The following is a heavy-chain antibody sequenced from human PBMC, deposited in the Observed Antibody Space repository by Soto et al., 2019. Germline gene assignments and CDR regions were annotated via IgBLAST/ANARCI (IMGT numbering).Heavy chain of an antibody. J-gene: IGHJ4*02. CDR1: GFTFSSYS. CDR3: ARKPTYYYGSGSYTTYYFDY. V-gene: IGHV3-21*01. CDR2: ISSSSSYI. D-gene: IGHD3-10*01. Sequence: PGGSLRLSCAASGFTFSSYSMNWVRQAPGKGLEWVSSISSSSSYIYYADSVKGRFTISRDNAKNSLYLQMNSLRAEDTAVYYCARKPTYYYGSGSYTTYYFDYWGQGTLVTV.